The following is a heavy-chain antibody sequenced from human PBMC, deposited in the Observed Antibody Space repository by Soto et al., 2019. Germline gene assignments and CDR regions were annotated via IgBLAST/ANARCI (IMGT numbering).Heavy chain of an antibody. CDR2: TTASNTHT. D-gene: IGHD3-22*01. V-gene: IGHV1-18*04. CDR3: ARGGYSSGYHY. CDR1: GYTFTSFD. Sequence: QVQLLQSGTEVKEPGASVKVSCKASGYTFTSFDISWVRQAPGQGLEWVGWTTASNTHTNYAQKLQGRVTMTTDTATTTAYMELRSLRSDETAIYSGARGGYSSGYHYWGQGTLVTVSS. J-gene: IGHJ4*02.